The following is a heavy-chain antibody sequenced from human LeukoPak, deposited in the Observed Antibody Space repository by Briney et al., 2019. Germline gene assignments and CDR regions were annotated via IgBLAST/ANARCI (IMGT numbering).Heavy chain of an antibody. CDR1: GYTSTNYG. D-gene: IGHD3-10*01. V-gene: IGHV1-2*02. Sequence: ASVKVSCKASGYTSTNYGISWVRQAPGQGLEWMGWINPNSGGTNYAQKFQGRVTMTRDTSISTAYMELSRLRSDDTAVYYCARGVGDFTIDYWGQGTLVTVSS. CDR3: ARGVGDFTIDY. J-gene: IGHJ4*02. CDR2: INPNSGGT.